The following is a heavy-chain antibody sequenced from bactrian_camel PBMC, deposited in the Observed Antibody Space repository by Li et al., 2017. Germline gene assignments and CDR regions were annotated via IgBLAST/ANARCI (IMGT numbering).Heavy chain of an antibody. J-gene: IGHJ4*01. CDR3: AAESASDYEDTEEFSH. D-gene: IGHD4*01. V-gene: IGHV3S53*01. CDR2: LSGHGVT. CDR1: GYEFSTGC. Sequence: HVQLVESGGGSAQPGGSLRLSCVASGYEFSTGCMGWFRQFPGKDRQVVAGLSGHGVTMYVDSVKGRFTISKDDAKNTLYLRMNSLKPEDAGMYFCAAESASDYEDTEEFSHWGQGTQVTVS.